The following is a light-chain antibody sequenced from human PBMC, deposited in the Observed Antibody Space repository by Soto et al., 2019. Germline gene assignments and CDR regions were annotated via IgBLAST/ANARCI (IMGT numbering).Light chain of an antibody. J-gene: IGKJ3*01. V-gene: IGKV1-39*01. CDR3: QQSYSTPLG. CDR1: QSISSY. Sequence: DIPMTQSPSSLCASVGDRVTITCRASQSISSYLNWYQQKPGKAPKLLIYAASSLQSGVPSRFSGSGSGTDFTLTISSLQPEDFATYYCQQSYSTPLGFGPGTKVDIK. CDR2: AAS.